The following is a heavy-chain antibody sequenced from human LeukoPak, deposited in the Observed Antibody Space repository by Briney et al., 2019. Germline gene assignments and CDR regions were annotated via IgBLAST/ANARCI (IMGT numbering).Heavy chain of an antibody. D-gene: IGHD2-15*01. CDR1: GFTFSSYA. Sequence: GGSLRLSCAASGFTFSSYAMSWVRQAPGKGLEWVSAISGSGGSTYYADSVKGRFTISRDNSKSTLYLQMNSLRAEDTAVYYCAKDQSGSGWYEHWGQGTLVTVSS. CDR2: ISGSGGST. V-gene: IGHV3-23*01. CDR3: AKDQSGSGWYEH. J-gene: IGHJ5*02.